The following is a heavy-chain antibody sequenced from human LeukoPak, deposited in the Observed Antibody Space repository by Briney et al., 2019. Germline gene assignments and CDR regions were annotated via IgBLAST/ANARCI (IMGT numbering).Heavy chain of an antibody. Sequence: SETLSLTCTVSGGSISTSSYYWGWIRQPPGKGLEWIGTIYYGGSSYYNPSLKSRVTISVDTSKNQFSLKLSSVTAADTAVYYCARSKGLNFDCWGQGTLVTVSS. V-gene: IGHV4-39*07. CDR2: IYYGGSS. J-gene: IGHJ4*02. CDR1: GGSISTSSYY. D-gene: IGHD4/OR15-4a*01. CDR3: ARSKGLNFDC.